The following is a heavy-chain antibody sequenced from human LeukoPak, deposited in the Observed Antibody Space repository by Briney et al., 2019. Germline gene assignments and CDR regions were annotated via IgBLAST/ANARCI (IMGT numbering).Heavy chain of an antibody. D-gene: IGHD3-10*01. J-gene: IGHJ4*02. CDR1: GGSISSSSYY. CDR3: ARAFFSILWFGELLDYFDY. CDR2: IYYSGST. Sequence: TSETLSLTCTVPGGSISSSSYYWGWIRQPPGKGLEWLGSIYYSGSTYYNPSLKSRVTISVDTSKNQFSLKLNSVTAADTAVYYCARAFFSILWFGELLDYFDYWGQGTLVTVSS. V-gene: IGHV4-39*07.